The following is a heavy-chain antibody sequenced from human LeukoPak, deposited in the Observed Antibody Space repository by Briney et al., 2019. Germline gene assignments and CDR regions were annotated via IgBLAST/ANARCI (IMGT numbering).Heavy chain of an antibody. J-gene: IGHJ4*02. D-gene: IGHD4-23*01. CDR3: ARGIHDYGGSPPFDY. CDR1: GYTFTSYG. V-gene: IGHV1-18*01. Sequence: ASVKVSCKASGYTFTSYGISWVRQAPGQGLEWMGWISAYNGNTNYAQKLQGRVTMTTDTSTGTAYMELRSLRSDDTAVYYCARGIHDYGGSPPFDYWAREPWSPSPQ. CDR2: ISAYNGNT.